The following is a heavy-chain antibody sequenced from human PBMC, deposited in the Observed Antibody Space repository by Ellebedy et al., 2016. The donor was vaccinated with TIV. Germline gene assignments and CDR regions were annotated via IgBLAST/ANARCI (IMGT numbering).Heavy chain of an antibody. Sequence: GESLKISCQGSGYRFTDYWITWVRQMPGKGLEWMGKIDLLASTSDYSPSFPGHVPISADRALNTAYRQWSSLKASDSAMYYCARHALGISGWWYFDLWGRGTLVTVSS. CDR3: ARHALGISGWWYFDL. J-gene: IGHJ2*01. V-gene: IGHV5-10-1*01. CDR2: IDLLASTS. CDR1: GYRFTDYW. D-gene: IGHD6-19*01.